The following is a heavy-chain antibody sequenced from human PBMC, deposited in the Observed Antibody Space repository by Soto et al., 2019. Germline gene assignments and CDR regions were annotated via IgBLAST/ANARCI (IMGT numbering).Heavy chain of an antibody. CDR2: IYYSGST. CDR3: ARLGCTDGSCYYFDY. Sequence: SETLSLTCAVSGGSISSGDYSWTWIRQSPGKGLEWIGYIYYSGSTNYNPSLKSRVTISVDTSKNQFSLKLSSVTAADTAVYYCARLGCTDGSCYYFDYWGQGTLVTVSS. CDR1: GGSISSGDYS. V-gene: IGHV4-30-2*06. J-gene: IGHJ4*02. D-gene: IGHD2-15*01.